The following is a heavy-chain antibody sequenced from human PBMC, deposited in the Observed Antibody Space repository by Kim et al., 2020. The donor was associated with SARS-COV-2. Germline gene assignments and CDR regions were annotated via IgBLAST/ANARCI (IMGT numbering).Heavy chain of an antibody. D-gene: IGHD6-19*01. Sequence: SETLSLTCSVSGGFISSFYWSWIRQPPGKGLEWIGYIYYSGSTNYNPSLRSRGTISLDTSKNQFSLKLSSVTAEDTAVYYCARAVSGNYFDYWGQGTLVT. V-gene: IGHV4-59*01. J-gene: IGHJ4*02. CDR1: GGFISSFY. CDR2: IYYSGST. CDR3: ARAVSGNYFDY.